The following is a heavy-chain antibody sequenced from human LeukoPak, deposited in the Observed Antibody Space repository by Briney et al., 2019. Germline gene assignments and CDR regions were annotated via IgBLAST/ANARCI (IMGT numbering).Heavy chain of an antibody. CDR3: ATANGDEDY. CDR1: GFISNKYW. D-gene: IGHD2-8*01. Sequence: GGSLTLSCPASGFISNKYWMTWVRQAPGKGLEWVANIKQDGSEKYYVESVKGRFIISRDNVENSVYLQMNSLRVEDTAVYYCATANGDEDYWGQGTLVTVAS. J-gene: IGHJ4*02. CDR2: IKQDGSEK. V-gene: IGHV3-7*03.